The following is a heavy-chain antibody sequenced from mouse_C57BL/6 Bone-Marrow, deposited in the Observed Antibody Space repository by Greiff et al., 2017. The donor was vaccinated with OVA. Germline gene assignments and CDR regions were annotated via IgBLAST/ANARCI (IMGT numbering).Heavy chain of an antibody. Sequence: DVMLVESGGDLVKPGGSLKLSCAASGFTFSSYGMSWVRQTPDKRLEWVATISSGGSYTYYPDSVKGRFTISRDNAKNTLYLQMSSLKSEDTAMYYCARHGLTGYFDYWGQGTTLTVSS. CDR3: ARHGLTGYFDY. CDR2: ISSGGSYT. J-gene: IGHJ2*01. V-gene: IGHV5-6*02. D-gene: IGHD2-2*01. CDR1: GFTFSSYG.